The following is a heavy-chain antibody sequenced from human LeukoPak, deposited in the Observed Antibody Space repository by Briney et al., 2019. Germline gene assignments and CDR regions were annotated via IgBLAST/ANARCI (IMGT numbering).Heavy chain of an antibody. Sequence: SETLSLTCTVSGGSISSSSYYWGWIRQPPGKGLEWIGSIYYSGSTYYNPSLKSRVTISVDTSKNQFSLKLSSVTAADTAVYYCARHFSSGYSISWYGNYFDYWGHGTLVTVYS. CDR2: IYYSGST. V-gene: IGHV4-39*01. CDR3: ARHFSSGYSISWYGNYFDY. J-gene: IGHJ4*01. CDR1: GGSISSSSYY. D-gene: IGHD6-13*01.